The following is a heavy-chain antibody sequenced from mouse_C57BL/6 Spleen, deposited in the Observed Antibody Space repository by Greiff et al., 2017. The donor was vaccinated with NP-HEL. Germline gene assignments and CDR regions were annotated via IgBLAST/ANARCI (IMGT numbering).Heavy chain of an antibody. CDR1: GYTFTSYW. J-gene: IGHJ2*01. CDR2: IDPSDSYT. CDR3: ARRYYATPYYSDY. D-gene: IGHD1-1*01. Sequence: QVQLQQPGAELVMPGASVKLSCKASGYTFTSYWMHWVKQRPGQGLEWIGEIDPSDSYTNYNQKFKGKSTLTVDKSSSTAYMQLSSLTSEDSAVYYCARRYYATPYYSDYWGQGTTLTVSS. V-gene: IGHV1-69*01.